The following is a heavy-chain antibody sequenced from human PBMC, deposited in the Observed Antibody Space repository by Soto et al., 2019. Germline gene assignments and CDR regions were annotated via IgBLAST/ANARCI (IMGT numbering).Heavy chain of an antibody. D-gene: IGHD4-17*01. V-gene: IGHV3-23*01. J-gene: IGHJ3*01. CDR3: GKDPNGDYVGGFEF. Sequence: GGSLRRSWAASGFIFNNYAMSWVRQAPGKGLEWVSGISASGSRTFYADSVKGRFTVSRDFSKNTLSLQMDSLRAEDTAVYFCGKDPNGDYVGGFEFWGPGTMVTVSS. CDR1: GFIFNNYA. CDR2: ISASGSRT.